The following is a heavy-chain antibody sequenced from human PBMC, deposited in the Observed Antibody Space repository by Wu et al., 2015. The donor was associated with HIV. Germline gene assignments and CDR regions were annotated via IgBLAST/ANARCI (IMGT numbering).Heavy chain of an antibody. D-gene: IGHD2-15*01. CDR2: IIPIFGTA. CDR3: ASRLGYCSGGSCYWYFDL. Sequence: QVQLVQSGAEVKKPGSSVKVSCKASGGTFSSYAISWVRQAPGQGLEWMGGIIPIFGTANYAQKFQGRVTITADESTSTAYMELSSLRSEDTAVYYCASRLGYCSGGSCYWYFDLWGRGTLVTVSS. V-gene: IGHV1-69*12. J-gene: IGHJ2*01. CDR1: GGTFSSYA.